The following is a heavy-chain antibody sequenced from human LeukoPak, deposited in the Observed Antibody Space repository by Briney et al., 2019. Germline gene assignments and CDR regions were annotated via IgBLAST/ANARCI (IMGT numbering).Heavy chain of an antibody. D-gene: IGHD6-6*01. CDR2: IIPIFGTA. CDR1: GGTFSSYA. CDR3: ATRRGQLGAFDI. J-gene: IGHJ3*02. Sequence: GASVKVSCKASGGTFSSYAISWVRQAPGQGLEWMGGIIPIFGTANYAQKFQGRVTITTDKSTSTAYMELSSLRSEDTAVYYCATRRGQLGAFDIWGQGTMVTVSS. V-gene: IGHV1-69*05.